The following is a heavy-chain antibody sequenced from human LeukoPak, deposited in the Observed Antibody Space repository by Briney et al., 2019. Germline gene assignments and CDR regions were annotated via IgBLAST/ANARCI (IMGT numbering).Heavy chain of an antibody. CDR2: ISPNSGDT. CDR3: ARRAYCRGDCTLDY. V-gene: IGHV1-2*02. CDR1: GYTFTGYY. J-gene: IGHJ4*02. Sequence: ASVKVSCKASGYTFTGYYIHWVRQAPGQGFEWMGWISPNSGDTNYAQKFQDRVTMTSDTSISTAYMELSGLRSDDTVVYYCARRAYCRGDCTLDYWGQGTLVTVSS. D-gene: IGHD2-21*01.